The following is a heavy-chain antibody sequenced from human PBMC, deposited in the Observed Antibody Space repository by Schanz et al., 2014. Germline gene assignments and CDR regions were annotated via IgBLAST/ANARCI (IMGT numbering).Heavy chain of an antibody. J-gene: IGHJ4*02. CDR2: IRSDGSNE. V-gene: IGHV3-30*02. Sequence: VQLLESGGGLVQPGGSLRLSCAASGFIFSNFAMEWVRQAPGKGLEWVAFIRSDGSNENYADSVRGRFTISRDDSKNTLHLQMNSLRSEDTAIYFCARDQASTHWGQGTPVTVSS. CDR3: ARDQASTH. CDR1: GFIFSNFA.